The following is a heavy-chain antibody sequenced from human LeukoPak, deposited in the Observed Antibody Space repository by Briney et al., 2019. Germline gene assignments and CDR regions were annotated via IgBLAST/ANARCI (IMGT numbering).Heavy chain of an antibody. D-gene: IGHD2-21*02. J-gene: IGHJ4*02. V-gene: IGHV1-2*02. CDR3: ARDRTSCGGDCYLFDY. CDR2: INPNSGGT. CDR1: GYTFTGYY. Sequence: ASVKVSCKASGYTFTGYYMHWVRQAPGQGLEWMGWINPNSGGTNYAQKFQGRVTMTRDTSISTAYMELSRLRSDDTAVYYCARDRTSCGGDCYLFDYWGQGTLVTVSS.